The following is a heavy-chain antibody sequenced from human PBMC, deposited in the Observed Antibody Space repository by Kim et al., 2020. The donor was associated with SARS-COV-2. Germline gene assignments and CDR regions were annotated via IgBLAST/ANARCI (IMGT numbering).Heavy chain of an antibody. J-gene: IGHJ4*02. Sequence: GGSLRLSCAASGFTFSSYGMHWVRQAPGKGLEWVAVISYDGSNKYYADSVKGRFTISRDNSKNTLYLQMNSLRAEDTAVYYCAKDTTVTHYFDYWGQGTLVTVSS. V-gene: IGHV3-30*18. CDR3: AKDTTVTHYFDY. D-gene: IGHD4-17*01. CDR1: GFTFSSYG. CDR2: ISYDGSNK.